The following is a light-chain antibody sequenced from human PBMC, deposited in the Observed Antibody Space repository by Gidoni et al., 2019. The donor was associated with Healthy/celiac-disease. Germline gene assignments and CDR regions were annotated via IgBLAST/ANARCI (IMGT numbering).Light chain of an antibody. Sequence: AIQLTQSPSSLSASVGDRVTITCRASQGISSALAWYQQKPGKAPKLLIYDASSLESGVPSRFSGSVSGTDFTLTISSLQPEDCATYYCQQFNNYPFTFXPXTKVDIK. J-gene: IGKJ3*01. CDR1: QGISSA. CDR2: DAS. CDR3: QQFNNYPFT. V-gene: IGKV1D-13*01.